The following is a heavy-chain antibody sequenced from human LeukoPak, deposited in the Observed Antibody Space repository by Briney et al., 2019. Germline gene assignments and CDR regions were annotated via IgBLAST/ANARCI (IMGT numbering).Heavy chain of an antibody. CDR2: ISSSSSYI. D-gene: IGHD3-10*02. J-gene: IGHJ4*02. CDR3: ARDLTDVPDY. V-gene: IGHV3-21*01. CDR1: GFTFSSYS. Sequence: GGSLRLSCAASGFTFSSYSMNWVRQAPGKGLEWVSSISSSSSYIYYADSVKGRFTISRNNAKNSLYLQMNGLRAEDTAVYYYARDLTDVPDYWGQGTLVTVSS.